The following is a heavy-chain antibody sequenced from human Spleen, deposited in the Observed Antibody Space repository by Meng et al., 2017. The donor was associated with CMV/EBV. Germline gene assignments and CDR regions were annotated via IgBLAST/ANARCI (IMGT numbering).Heavy chain of an antibody. Sequence: GSLRLSCSVSGGSIGSSRYYWGWIRQPPGKGLEWIGSIFYSGSTYYNPSLKSRVTISVDTSKNQFSLKLSSVTAADTAVYYCARGSGCSSTSCYEGGFDYWGQGTLVTVSS. J-gene: IGHJ4*02. CDR3: ARGSGCSSTSCYEGGFDY. CDR1: GGSIGSSRYY. V-gene: IGHV4-39*07. D-gene: IGHD2-2*01. CDR2: IFYSGST.